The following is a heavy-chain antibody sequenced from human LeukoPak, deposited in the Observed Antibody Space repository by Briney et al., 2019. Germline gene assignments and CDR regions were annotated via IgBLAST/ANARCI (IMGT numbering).Heavy chain of an antibody. D-gene: IGHD4-17*01. J-gene: IGHJ6*02. V-gene: IGHV3-66*01. CDR3: ARDDTDYGDYVREDYYYYGMDV. Sequence: GGSLRLSCAASGFTVSSNYMSWVRQAPGKGLEWVSVIYSGGSTYYVDSVKGRFTISRDNSKNTLYLQMNSLRAEDTAVYYCARDDTDYGDYVREDYYYYGMDVWGQGTTVTVSS. CDR1: GFTVSSNY. CDR2: IYSGGST.